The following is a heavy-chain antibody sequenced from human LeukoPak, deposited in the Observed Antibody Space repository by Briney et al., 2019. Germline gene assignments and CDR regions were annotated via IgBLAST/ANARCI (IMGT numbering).Heavy chain of an antibody. D-gene: IGHD6-13*01. Sequence: GGSLRLSCAASGFTFSDYYMSWIRQAPGKGLEWVLYISSSGSTIYYADSVKGRFTISRDNAKNSLYLQMNSLRAEDTAVYYCARASSSWYGNDAFDIWGQGTMVTVSS. J-gene: IGHJ3*02. CDR2: ISSSGSTI. V-gene: IGHV3-11*01. CDR3: ARASSSWYGNDAFDI. CDR1: GFTFSDYY.